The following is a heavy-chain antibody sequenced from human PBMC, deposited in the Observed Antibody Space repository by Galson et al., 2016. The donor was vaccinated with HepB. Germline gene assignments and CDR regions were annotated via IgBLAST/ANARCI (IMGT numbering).Heavy chain of an antibody. CDR1: GYTSSDYS. V-gene: IGHV1-2*06. CDR2: INPNTGGT. D-gene: IGHD2/OR15-2a*01. Sequence: SVKVSCNASGYTSSDYSIHWLRRAPGEGPEWMGRINPNTGGTNYAQTFQGRVTITWDTSISTAYMQLNRLRSDDTAGYYCARDYPVFIQLVLLAARLDVWGQGTTGTVSS. CDR3: ARDYPVFIQLVLLAARLDV. J-gene: IGHJ6*02.